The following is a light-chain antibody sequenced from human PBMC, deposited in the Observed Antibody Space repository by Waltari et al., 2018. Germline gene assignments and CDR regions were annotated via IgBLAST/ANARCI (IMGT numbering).Light chain of an antibody. V-gene: IGLV1-40*01. CDR2: GNS. CDR3: QSYDSSLFVV. J-gene: IGLJ2*01. CDR1: SSNIGAGFD. Sequence: QSVLTQPPSVSGAPGQRVTISCTGSSSNIGAGFDVHWYQQLPGTAPKLLILGNSNRPSGVPDRFSGSKSGTSASLAITGLQAEDEADYYCQSYDSSLFVVFGGGTKLTVL.